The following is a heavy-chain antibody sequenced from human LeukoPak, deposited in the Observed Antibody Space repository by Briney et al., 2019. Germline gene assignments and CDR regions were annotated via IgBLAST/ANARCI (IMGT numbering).Heavy chain of an antibody. J-gene: IGHJ3*02. CDR1: GGTFSSYA. V-gene: IGHV1-69*04. CDR3: ARGSYDSSGYLPSGDAFDI. CDR2: IIPILGIA. D-gene: IGHD3-22*01. Sequence: AASVKVSCKASGGTFSSYAISWVRQAPGQGLEWMGRIIPILGIANYAQKFQGRVTITADKSTSTAYMELSSLRSEDTAVYYCARGSYDSSGYLPSGDAFDIWGQGTMVTVSS.